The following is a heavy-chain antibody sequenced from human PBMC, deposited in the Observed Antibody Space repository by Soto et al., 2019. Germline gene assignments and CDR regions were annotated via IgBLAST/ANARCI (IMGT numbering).Heavy chain of an antibody. CDR1: GGTFSSYA. V-gene: IGHV1-69*12. J-gene: IGHJ6*02. CDR2: IIPIFGTA. D-gene: IGHD6-13*01. Sequence: QVQLVQSGAEVKKPGSSVKVSCKASGGTFSSYAISWVRQAPGQGLEWMGGIIPIFGTANYAQKFQGRVTITADESTSTAYMELSSLRSEDTAVYYCARDRIAAARVGYYYYGMDVWGQGTTVTVSS. CDR3: ARDRIAAARVGYYYYGMDV.